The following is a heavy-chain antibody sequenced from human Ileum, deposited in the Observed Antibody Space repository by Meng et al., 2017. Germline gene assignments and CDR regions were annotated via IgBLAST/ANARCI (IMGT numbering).Heavy chain of an antibody. CDR2: AST. V-gene: IGHV4-61*08. CDR3: ARDHMGSLDY. CDR1: GGSVSRAGYQ. J-gene: IGHJ4*02. Sequence: VQLQDSGPGLVRPSETLFLICTVSGGSVSRAGYQWGWIRQPPGKGLEWIGYASTNYNPSLKSRVTISLDTSRNQFSLSLSSVTAADTAVYYCARDHMGSLDYWGQGILVTVSS. D-gene: IGHD1-26*01.